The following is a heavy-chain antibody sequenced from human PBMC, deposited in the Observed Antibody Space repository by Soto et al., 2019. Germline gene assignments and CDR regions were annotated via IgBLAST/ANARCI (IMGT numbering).Heavy chain of an antibody. V-gene: IGHV4-4*02. D-gene: IGHD6-19*01. J-gene: IGHJ5*02. CDR1: GGSISSSNW. CDR3: ARRAVAGTSWFDP. Sequence: PSETLSLTCAVSGGSISSSNWWSWVRQPPGKGLEWIGEIYHSGRTNFNPSLKSRVTISIDQSKNQVSLKLSSVTAADTAVYYCARRAVAGTSWFDPWGQGTQVTVSS. CDR2: IYHSGRT.